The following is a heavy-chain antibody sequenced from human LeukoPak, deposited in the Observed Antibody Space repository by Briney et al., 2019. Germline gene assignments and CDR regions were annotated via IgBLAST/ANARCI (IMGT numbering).Heavy chain of an antibody. J-gene: IGHJ4*02. CDR3: ASGVYSSWYYYNTRYFDY. Sequence: PGGSLRLSCAASGFTFSSYAMSWVRQAPGKGLEWVLAISGSGSSTYYADSVKGRFTISRDNSKNTLYLQMNSLRAEDTAVYYCASGVYSSWYYYNTRYFDYWGQGTLVTVSS. CDR2: ISGSGSST. D-gene: IGHD6-13*01. CDR1: GFTFSSYA. V-gene: IGHV3-23*01.